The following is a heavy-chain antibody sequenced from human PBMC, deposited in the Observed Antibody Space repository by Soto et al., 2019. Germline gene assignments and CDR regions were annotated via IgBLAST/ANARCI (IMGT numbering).Heavy chain of an antibody. CDR3: ARVTPGNNLYFFSGLDV. D-gene: IGHD1-1*01. V-gene: IGHV3-30*15. Sequence: QVHLLESGGGVVQPGKSLRLSCVASGFSFDTYAIHWVRQAPGKGLQWVALISYEGSNTYYADSVRGRFTISRDNSKNTLYLQMSTLRPEDSGVYYCARVTPGNNLYFFSGLDVWGQGTSFTVSS. J-gene: IGHJ6*02. CDR1: GFSFDTYA. CDR2: ISYEGSNT.